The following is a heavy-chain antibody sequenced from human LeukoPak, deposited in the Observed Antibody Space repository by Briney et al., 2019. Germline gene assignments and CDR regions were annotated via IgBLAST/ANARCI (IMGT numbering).Heavy chain of an antibody. CDR3: ASLPGPLDYGDYYPGSDEDYYYMDV. CDR1: GGSISSGGYY. D-gene: IGHD4-17*01. CDR2: IYTGGST. V-gene: IGHV4-61*09. J-gene: IGHJ6*03. Sequence: PSQTLSLTCTVSGGSISSGGYYWSWIRQPPGKGLEWIGYIYTGGSTNYNPSLKSRVTISVDTSKNQFSLKLSSVTAADTAVYYCASLPGPLDYGDYYPGSDEDYYYMDVWGKGTTVTVSS.